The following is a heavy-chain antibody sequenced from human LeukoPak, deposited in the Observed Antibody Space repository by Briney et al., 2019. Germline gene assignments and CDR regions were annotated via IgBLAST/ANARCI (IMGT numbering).Heavy chain of an antibody. D-gene: IGHD5-18*01. V-gene: IGHV4-34*01. CDR1: GGSFSGYY. J-gene: IGHJ4*02. CDR3: ASRDTATGLD. Sequence: SETLSLTCAVYGGSFSGYYWSWIRQPPGKGLEWIGEINHSGSTNYNPSLKSRVTISVDTSKNQFSLKLSSVTAADTAVYYCASRDTATGLDWGQGSLVTVSS. CDR2: INHSGST.